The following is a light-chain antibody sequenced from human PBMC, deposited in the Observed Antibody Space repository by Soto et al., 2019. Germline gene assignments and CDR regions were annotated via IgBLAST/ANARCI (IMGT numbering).Light chain of an antibody. CDR2: AAS. Sequence: DIQMTQSPSSLSASVGDRVTITCRASQSISSYLNWYQQKPGKAPKLLIYAASSFQSGVPSRFSGSGSGTYFTLTISSLQPEDFATYYCQQSYSTPRYTFGQGTKLEIK. CDR1: QSISSY. CDR3: QQSYSTPRYT. J-gene: IGKJ2*01. V-gene: IGKV1-39*01.